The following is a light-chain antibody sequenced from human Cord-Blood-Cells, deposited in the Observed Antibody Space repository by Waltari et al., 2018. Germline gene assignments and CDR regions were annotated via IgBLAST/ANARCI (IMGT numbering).Light chain of an antibody. Sequence: DIQMTQPPSTLPSSLGDRVTITCRASQSISSWLAWYQQKPGKAPKLLIYDASSLESGVPSRFSGSGSGTEFTLTISSLQPDDFATYYCQQYNSYSCTFGQGTKLEIK. CDR2: DAS. J-gene: IGKJ2*02. V-gene: IGKV1-5*01. CDR3: QQYNSYSCT. CDR1: QSISSW.